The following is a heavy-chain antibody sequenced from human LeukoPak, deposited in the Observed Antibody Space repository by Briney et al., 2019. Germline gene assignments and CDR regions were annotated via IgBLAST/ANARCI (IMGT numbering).Heavy chain of an antibody. CDR1: GFIFSDYA. V-gene: IGHV3-23*01. CDR3: TRGYSGGSAYAFDI. J-gene: IGHJ3*02. CDR2: FRGSGGNT. D-gene: IGHD1-26*01. Sequence: PGGSLRLSCAASGFIFSDYAMTWVRQAPGKGLEWVSAFRGSGGNTYHAESVKGRFTLSRDNSKDTLYLQMNSLKSEDTAVYYCTRGYSGGSAYAFDIWGPGTMVTVSS.